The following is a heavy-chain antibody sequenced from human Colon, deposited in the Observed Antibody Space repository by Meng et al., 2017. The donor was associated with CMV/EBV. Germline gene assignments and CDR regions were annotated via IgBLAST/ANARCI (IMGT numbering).Heavy chain of an antibody. D-gene: IGHD1-26*01. J-gene: IGHJ4*02. Sequence: SVKVSCKASGGTFSSYGISWVRQGTGQGLEWMGGIIPMFDTRNYAQKFQGRVTITTDESTSTVFMELRSLRLEDTAVYYCARESGSRNDYWGQGTLVTVSS. V-gene: IGHV1-69*05. CDR2: IIPMFDTR. CDR3: ARESGSRNDY. CDR1: GGTFSSYG.